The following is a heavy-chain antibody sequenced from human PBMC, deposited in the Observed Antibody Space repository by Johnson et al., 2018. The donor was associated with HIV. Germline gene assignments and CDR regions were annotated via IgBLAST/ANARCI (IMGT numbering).Heavy chain of an antibody. CDR2: IWYDGSNK. J-gene: IGHJ3*02. V-gene: IGHV3-33*06. D-gene: IGHD1-20*01. CDR1: GFTFSSYG. Sequence: QVQLVESGGGVVQPGRSLRLSCAASGFTFSSYGMHWVRQAPGKGLEWVAVIWYDGSNKYYADSVKGRFTISRDNSKNTLYLQMNSLRAEDTAVYYCAKLTGGGGYDAFDIWGQGTMVTVSS. CDR3: AKLTGGGGYDAFDI.